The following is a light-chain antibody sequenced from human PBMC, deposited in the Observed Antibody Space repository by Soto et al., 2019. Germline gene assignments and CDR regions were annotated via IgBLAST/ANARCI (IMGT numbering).Light chain of an antibody. CDR1: QALVYGDGNTY. CDR2: NVS. V-gene: IGKV2-30*01. J-gene: IGKJ1*01. Sequence: DVVLTQSPLSLPFTLGQPASISCTSSQALVYGDGNTYLIWVQQRPGQSPRGLIYNVSRRDSGVPDRFSGSGSGTDFTLKISRVEAEDVGIYYCMQNTHWPRTFGQGPKVEIK. CDR3: MQNTHWPRT.